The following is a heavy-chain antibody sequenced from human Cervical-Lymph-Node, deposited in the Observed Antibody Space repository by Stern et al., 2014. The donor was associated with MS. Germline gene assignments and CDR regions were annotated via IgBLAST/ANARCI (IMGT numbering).Heavy chain of an antibody. V-gene: IGHV5-51*04. J-gene: IGHJ6*02. CDR2: IYPDDSDI. Sequence: EVQLVESGAEVKKPGESLKISCKGSGYTFTNNWIAWVRQMPGKGLEWMGIIYPDDSDIRYSPSLQGQVPISADKPIRTASLQWSSLKAADSAVYYCARPPPRRKWDDPNYGMDVWGQGTTVTVSS. CDR3: ARPPPRRKWDDPNYGMDV. D-gene: IGHD1-1*01. CDR1: GYTFTNNW.